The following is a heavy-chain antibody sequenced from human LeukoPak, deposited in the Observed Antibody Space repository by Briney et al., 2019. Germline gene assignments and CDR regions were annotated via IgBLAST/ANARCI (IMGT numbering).Heavy chain of an antibody. V-gene: IGHV1-69*13. CDR2: IIPIFGTA. CDR1: GGTFSSYA. J-gene: IGHJ4*02. D-gene: IGHD5-12*01. CDR3: ARTLCGYDLHLWY. Sequence: SVKVSCKASGGTFSSYAISWVRQAPGQGLEWMGGIIPIFGTANYAQKFQGRVTITADESTSTAYMELSSLRSEDTAVYYCARTLCGYDLHLWYWGQGTLVTVSS.